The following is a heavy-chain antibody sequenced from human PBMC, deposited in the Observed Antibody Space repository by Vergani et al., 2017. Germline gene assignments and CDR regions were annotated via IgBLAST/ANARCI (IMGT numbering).Heavy chain of an antibody. J-gene: IGHJ6*02. CDR1: GGSIRSGDYY. D-gene: IGHD3-22*01. CDR2: IYYSGST. CDR3: ARVRRDDSSGYYYYYGMDV. Sequence: QVQLQESGPGLVKPSQTLSLTCTVSGGSIRSGDYYWSWIRQPPGKGLEWIGYIYYSGSTYYNPSLKSRVTISVDTSKSQFFLKLSSVTAADTAVYYWARVRRDDSSGYYYYYGMDVWDQGTTVTVSS. V-gene: IGHV4-30-4*01.